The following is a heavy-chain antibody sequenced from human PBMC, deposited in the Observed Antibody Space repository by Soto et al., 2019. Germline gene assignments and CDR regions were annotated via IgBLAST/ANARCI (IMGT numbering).Heavy chain of an antibody. J-gene: IGHJ6*02. CDR1: GGTFSSYA. CDR3: ARSRNYYYYGMDV. Sequence: SVKVSCKSSGGTFSSYAISWVRQAPGQGLEWMGGIIPIFGTANYAQKFQGRVTITADKSTSTAYMELSSLRSEDTAVYYCARSRNYYYYGMDVWGQGTTVTVSS. V-gene: IGHV1-69*06. CDR2: IIPIFGTA.